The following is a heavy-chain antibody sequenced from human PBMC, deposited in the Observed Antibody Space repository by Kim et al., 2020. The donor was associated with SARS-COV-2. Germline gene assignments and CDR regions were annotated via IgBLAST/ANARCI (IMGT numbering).Heavy chain of an antibody. Sequence: TYTQGFTGRFVFSLDTSGITAYMQSSSLKAEDTAVYYCARDGNGDDVFDYWGQGTLVTVSS. J-gene: IGHJ4*02. CDR3: ARDGNGDDVFDY. V-gene: IGHV7-4-1*02. D-gene: IGHD4-17*01.